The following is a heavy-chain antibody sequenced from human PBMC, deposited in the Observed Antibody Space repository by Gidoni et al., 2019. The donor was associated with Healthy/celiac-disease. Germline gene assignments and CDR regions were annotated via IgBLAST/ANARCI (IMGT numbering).Heavy chain of an antibody. D-gene: IGHD3-3*01. CDR1: GGSITSSSYY. V-gene: IGHV4-39*01. J-gene: IGHJ5*02. CDR3: ARQWYYDFWSGYLSWFDP. Sequence: QLQLQESGPGLVKPSETLSLTCTVSGGSITSSSYYWGGSRQPPGKGLEWIGRIYYSGSTYYNPSLNSRVTISVDTSKNQFSLKLSSVTAADTAVYYCARQWYYDFWSGYLSWFDPWGQGTLVTVSS. CDR2: IYYSGST.